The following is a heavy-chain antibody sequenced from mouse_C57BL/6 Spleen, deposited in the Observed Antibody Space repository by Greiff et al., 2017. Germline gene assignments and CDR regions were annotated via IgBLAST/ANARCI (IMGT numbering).Heavy chain of an antibody. CDR1: GFSLTSYG. J-gene: IGHJ4*01. D-gene: IGHD4-1*01. CDR2: IWSDGST. CDR3: ARHGTSYYAMDY. V-gene: IGHV2-6-1*01. Sequence: QVQLKESGPGLVAPSQSLSITCTVSGFSLTSYGVHWVRQPPGKGLEWLVVIWSDGSTTYNSALKSRLSIRKDNSKSQVFLKMNSLQTDDTAMYYCARHGTSYYAMDYWGQGTSVTVSS.